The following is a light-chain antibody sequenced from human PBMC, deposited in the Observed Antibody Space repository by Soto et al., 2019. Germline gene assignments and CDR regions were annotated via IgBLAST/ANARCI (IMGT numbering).Light chain of an antibody. CDR3: QQYNSCSVT. Sequence: DIQMTQSPSTLSASVGDRVTITCRASQSVSNWLAWYQQKPGKAPNLLIYRASNLESGVPSRFSGSGSGTEFTLTTSSLQPDDLATYYCQQYNSCSVTFGQGTKVEIK. CDR1: QSVSNW. CDR2: RAS. J-gene: IGKJ1*01. V-gene: IGKV1-5*03.